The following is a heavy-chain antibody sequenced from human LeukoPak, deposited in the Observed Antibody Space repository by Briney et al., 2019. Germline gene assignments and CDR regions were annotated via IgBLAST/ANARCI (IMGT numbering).Heavy chain of an antibody. Sequence: SETLSLTCTVSGYSISSRYYWGWIRQPPGKGLEWIGSIYHSGSTYYNPSLKSRVTISVDTSKNQFSLKLSSVTAADTAVYYCARGGVLDSWGQGTLVTVSS. CDR1: GYSISSRYY. V-gene: IGHV4-38-2*02. J-gene: IGHJ4*02. D-gene: IGHD6-6*01. CDR3: ARGGVLDS. CDR2: IYHSGST.